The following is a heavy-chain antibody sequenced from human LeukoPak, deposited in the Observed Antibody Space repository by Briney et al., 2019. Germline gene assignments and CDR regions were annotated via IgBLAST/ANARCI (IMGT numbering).Heavy chain of an antibody. V-gene: IGHV3-21*01. Sequence: GGPLRLSCAASGFTFSSYSMNWVRQAPGKGLEWVSSISSSSSYIYYAGSVKGRFTISRDNAKNSLYLQMNSLRAEDTAVYYCARVLFYYGSGSYYDAFDIWGQGTMVTVSS. CDR2: ISSSSSYI. D-gene: IGHD3-10*01. CDR1: GFTFSSYS. CDR3: ARVLFYYGSGSYYDAFDI. J-gene: IGHJ3*02.